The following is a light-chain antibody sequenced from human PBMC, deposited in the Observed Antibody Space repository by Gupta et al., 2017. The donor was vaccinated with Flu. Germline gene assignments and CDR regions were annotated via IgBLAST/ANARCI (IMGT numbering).Light chain of an antibody. CDR1: SSNIGSYT. CDR3: ATYDVNLQDVV. J-gene: IGLJ2*01. Sequence: SSSNIGSYTVNWYQHVPGSAPKLLIHTDNERPSGVPGRFSGSKSGTSASLAISGLQSEDEADYYCATYDVNLQDVVFGGGTMLTVL. V-gene: IGLV1-44*01. CDR2: TDN.